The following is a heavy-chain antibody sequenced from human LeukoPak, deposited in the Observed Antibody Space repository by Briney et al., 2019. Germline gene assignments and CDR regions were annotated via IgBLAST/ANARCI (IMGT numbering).Heavy chain of an antibody. D-gene: IGHD3-10*01. V-gene: IGHV3-33*01. J-gene: IGHJ4*02. CDR3: ARAKDYYGSGSYSY. CDR2: IRSDGSNK. CDR1: GFSFSSYG. Sequence: GRSLRLSCAGSGFSFSSYGMHWVRQAPGKGLEWMAFIRSDGSNKYYADSVKGRFTISRDNAKNSLYLQMNSLRAEDTAVYYCARAKDYYGSGSYSYWGQGTLVTVSS.